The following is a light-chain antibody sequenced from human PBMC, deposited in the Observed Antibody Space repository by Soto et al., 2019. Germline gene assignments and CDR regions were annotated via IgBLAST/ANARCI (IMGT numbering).Light chain of an antibody. CDR2: DAS. J-gene: IGKJ3*01. Sequence: EIVLTHSPDTLSLSPGEGATLSCRASHDVSVSLVWYRQRPGQSPRLLIHDASNRATGISARFSGSGSGTDFTLTIGSLEPEDFAVYYCQQCNNWPRTFGPGTKVDIK. CDR1: HDVSVS. V-gene: IGKV3-11*01. CDR3: QQCNNWPRT.